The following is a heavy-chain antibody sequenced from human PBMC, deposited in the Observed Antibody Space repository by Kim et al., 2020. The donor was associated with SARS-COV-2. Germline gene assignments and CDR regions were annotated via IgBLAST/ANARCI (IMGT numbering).Heavy chain of an antibody. V-gene: IGHV1-69*13. CDR2: IIPIFGKA. CDR1: GGTFSSYA. CDR3: ARSYDFWRGLGDNSFDI. J-gene: IGHJ3*02. D-gene: IGHD3-3*01. Sequence: SVKVSCKASGGTFSSYAISWVRQAPGQGLEWMGGIIPIFGKANYAQKFQGRVTITADESTSTAYMELSSLRSEDTAVYYGARSYDFWRGLGDNSFDIWGQGTMVTVSS.